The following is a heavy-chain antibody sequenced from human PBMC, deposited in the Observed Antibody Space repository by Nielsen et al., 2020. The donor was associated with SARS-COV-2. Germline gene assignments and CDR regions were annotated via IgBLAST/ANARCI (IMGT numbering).Heavy chain of an antibody. D-gene: IGHD5-24*01. CDR2: ISSSGYT. CDR1: GFTISSSF. V-gene: IGHV3-11*05. CDR3: AREGRKLPLDY. Sequence: GGSLRLSCAASGFTISSSFMSWVRQAAGKRLEWVSYISSSGYTNYVDSVKVRFTISRDNAKNSLYLQMNSLRAEDTAVYYCAREGRKLPLDYWGQGTLVTVSS. J-gene: IGHJ4*02.